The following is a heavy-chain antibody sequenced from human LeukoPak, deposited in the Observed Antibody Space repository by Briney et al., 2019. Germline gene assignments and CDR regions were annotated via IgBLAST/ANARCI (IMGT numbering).Heavy chain of an antibody. D-gene: IGHD3-10*01. CDR2: IDSGSSSI. CDR3: ARGQASGSFIIDY. V-gene: IGHV3-48*01. CDR1: GITLSSHS. Sequence: GGSLRLSCAATGITLSSHSMHWVRQAPGKGLEWVSFIDSGSSSIHYAASVQGRFTISRDNAKNSLYLQMDSLRAEDTAVYYCARGQASGSFIIDYWGQGTLVTVSS. J-gene: IGHJ4*02.